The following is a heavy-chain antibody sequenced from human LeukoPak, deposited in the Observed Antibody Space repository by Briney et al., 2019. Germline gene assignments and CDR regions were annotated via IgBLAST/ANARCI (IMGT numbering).Heavy chain of an antibody. CDR1: GFTFSNYW. V-gene: IGHV3-7*01. D-gene: IGHD2-2*01. CDR3: ATYSSMNAREFQH. J-gene: IGHJ1*01. Sequence: PGGSLRLFCEASGFTFSNYWMSWVRQAPGKGLEWVANIKYDGSEKYYVDSVKGRFTISRDNGKNSLYVQMNSLSVEDTAVYYCATYSSMNAREFQHWGQGTLVTVSS. CDR2: IKYDGSEK.